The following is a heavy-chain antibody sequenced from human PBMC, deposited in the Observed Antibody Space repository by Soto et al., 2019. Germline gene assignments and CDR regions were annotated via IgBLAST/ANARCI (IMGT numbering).Heavy chain of an antibody. CDR1: GGSISSGGYY. V-gene: IGHV4-31*03. Sequence: QVQLQESGPGLVKPSQTLSLTCTVSGGSISSGGYYWSWIRQHPGKGLEWIGYIYYSGSTYYNPSLKSRVTLSVVTSKNQFSLKVSSVTAADTAVYYCAGIYSGSPGGTLRYWGQGTLVTVSS. CDR3: AGIYSGSPGGTLRY. J-gene: IGHJ4*02. D-gene: IGHD1-26*01. CDR2: IYYSGST.